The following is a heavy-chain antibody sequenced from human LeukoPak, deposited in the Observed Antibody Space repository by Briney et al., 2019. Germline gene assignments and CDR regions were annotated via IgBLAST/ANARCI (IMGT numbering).Heavy chain of an antibody. V-gene: IGHV3-23*01. CDR2: ISGSGGST. D-gene: IGHD3-3*01. Sequence: GGSLRLSCAASGFTFSSYAMSWVRQAPGKGLEWVSTISGSGGSTYYADSVKGRFTISRDNSKNTLYLQMNSLRAEDTAVYYCAKLLNYDFWSGYYFRGYFDYWGQGTLVTVSS. CDR1: GFTFSSYA. J-gene: IGHJ4*02. CDR3: AKLLNYDFWSGYYFRGYFDY.